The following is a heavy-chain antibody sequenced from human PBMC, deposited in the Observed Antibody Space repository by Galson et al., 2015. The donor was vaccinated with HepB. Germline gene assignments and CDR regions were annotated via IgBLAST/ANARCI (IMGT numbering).Heavy chain of an antibody. CDR2: MNPNSGIT. D-gene: IGHD5-24*01. V-gene: IGHV1-8*01. Sequence: SVKVSCKASGYIFTSYDINWVRQATGQGLEWMGWMNPNSGITHYAQQFQGRVTMTRDTSINTAYMELNSLRSDDTAVYYCVRDQSRGAGMDVWGQGTTVTVSS. CDR1: GYIFTSYD. CDR3: VRDQSRGAGMDV. J-gene: IGHJ6*02.